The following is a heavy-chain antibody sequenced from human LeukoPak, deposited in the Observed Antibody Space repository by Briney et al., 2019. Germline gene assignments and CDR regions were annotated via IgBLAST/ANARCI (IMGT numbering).Heavy chain of an antibody. CDR3: ARSQYLPYFDS. CDR1: GYTFTSYG. D-gene: IGHD2-2*02. V-gene: IGHV1-18*03. CDR2: ISAYNGNT. Sequence: GASVKVSCKASGYTFTSYGISWVRQAPGQGLEWMGWISAYNGNTNYAQKLQGRVTITRDTSATTAYLVLSTLRSEDMAVYYCARSQYLPYFDSWGQGTLVTVSS. J-gene: IGHJ4*02.